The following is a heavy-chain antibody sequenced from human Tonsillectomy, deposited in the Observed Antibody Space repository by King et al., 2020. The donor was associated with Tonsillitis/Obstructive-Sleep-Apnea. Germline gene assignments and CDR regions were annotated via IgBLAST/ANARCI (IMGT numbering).Heavy chain of an antibody. Sequence: VQLVESGGGLVKPGRSLRLSCAASGFTFSSYSMNWVRQAPGKGLEWVSSISSSSSYIYYADSVKGRFTISRDNAKNSLYLQMNSLRAEDTAVYYCARDPYCSSTSCYRGGDYWGQGTLVTVSS. V-gene: IGHV3-21*01. J-gene: IGHJ4*02. CDR2: ISSSSSYI. CDR1: GFTFSSYS. CDR3: ARDPYCSSTSCYRGGDY. D-gene: IGHD2-2*01.